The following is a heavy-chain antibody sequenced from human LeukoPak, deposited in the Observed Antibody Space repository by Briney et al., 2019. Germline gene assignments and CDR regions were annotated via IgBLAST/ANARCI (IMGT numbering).Heavy chain of an antibody. CDR2: IKQDGSEK. J-gene: IGHJ4*02. CDR3: ASSSFLSGSGSYDEY. Sequence: GGSLRLSCAASGFTFSSYWMSWVRQARGKWLEWVANIKQDGSEKYYVDSVKGRFTISRDNAKNSLYLQMNSLRAEDTAVYYCASSSFLSGSGSYDEYWGQGTLVTVSS. D-gene: IGHD3-10*01. V-gene: IGHV3-7*01. CDR1: GFTFSSYW.